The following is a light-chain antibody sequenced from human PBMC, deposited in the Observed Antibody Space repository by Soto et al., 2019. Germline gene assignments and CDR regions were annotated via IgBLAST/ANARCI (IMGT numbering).Light chain of an antibody. CDR1: QSISSY. CDR2: ASS. Sequence: IQMTQSPSSLSASVGDRVTIPCRASQSISSYLTWYQQKPGHAPKLLIYASSRLQSGVPSRFSGGGSGTDFPLTISSLQPEDFATYYCQQSFSTPPTFGQGTKLEIK. J-gene: IGKJ2*01. V-gene: IGKV1-39*01. CDR3: QQSFSTPPT.